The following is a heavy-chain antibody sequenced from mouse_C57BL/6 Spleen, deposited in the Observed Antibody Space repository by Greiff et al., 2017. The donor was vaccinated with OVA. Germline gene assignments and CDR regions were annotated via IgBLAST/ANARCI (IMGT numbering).Heavy chain of an antibody. J-gene: IGHJ4*01. CDR2: ISSGGDYI. D-gene: IGHD1-1*01. Sequence: EVMLVESGEGLVKPGGSLKLSCAASGFTFSSYAMSWVRQTPEKRLEWVAYISSGGDYIYYAATVKGRFTISSDNARNTLYLQMSSLKSEDTAMYYCARGRYDSSYGAMDDWGQGTSVTVSS. CDR3: ARGRYDSSYGAMDD. V-gene: IGHV5S21*01. CDR1: GFTFSSYA.